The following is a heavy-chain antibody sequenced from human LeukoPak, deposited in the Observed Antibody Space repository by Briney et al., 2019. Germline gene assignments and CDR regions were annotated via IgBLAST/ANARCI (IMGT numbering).Heavy chain of an antibody. CDR3: ARLPYCSGGSCYPIDNWFYP. CDR1: GYSFTSYW. Sequence: GESLKSSFKGSGYSFTSYWIGWVRQMSGKGLEWMGIIYPGDSDTRYSPSFQCQVTISADKSISTAYLQWSSLKASDTAMYYCARLPYCSGGSCYPIDNWFYPWGQGTLVTVSS. D-gene: IGHD2-15*01. CDR2: IYPGDSDT. V-gene: IGHV5-51*01. J-gene: IGHJ5*02.